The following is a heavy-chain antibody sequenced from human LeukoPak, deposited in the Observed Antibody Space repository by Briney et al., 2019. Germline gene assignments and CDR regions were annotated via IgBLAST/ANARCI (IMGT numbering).Heavy chain of an antibody. CDR1: GYTFTGYY. V-gene: IGHV1-46*01. Sequence: GASVKVSCKASGYTFTGYYMHWVRQAPGQGLEWMGIINPSGGSTSYAQKFQGRVTMTRDMSTSTVYMELSSLRSEDTAVYYCARGHPLQWLVGVVSPPFDYWGQGTLVTVSS. CDR3: ARGHPLQWLVGVVSPPFDY. D-gene: IGHD6-19*01. J-gene: IGHJ4*02. CDR2: INPSGGST.